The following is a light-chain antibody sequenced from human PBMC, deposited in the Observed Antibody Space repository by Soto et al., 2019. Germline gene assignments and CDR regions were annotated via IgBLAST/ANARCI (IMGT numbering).Light chain of an antibody. CDR3: QQRSNWPPST. Sequence: EIVLTQSPVTLSLSPGERATLSCRASQSVSSYLAWYQHKPGQAPRLLIYDASNRATGIPARFSGSGYGTDFTLTIDNLEPEGFAVYYCQQRSNWPPSTFGQGTRLEIK. J-gene: IGKJ5*01. CDR2: DAS. CDR1: QSVSSY. V-gene: IGKV3-11*01.